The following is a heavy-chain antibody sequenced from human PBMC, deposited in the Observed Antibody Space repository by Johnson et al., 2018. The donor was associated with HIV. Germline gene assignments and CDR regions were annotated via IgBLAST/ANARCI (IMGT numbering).Heavy chain of an antibody. CDR2: ISYDGSNK. J-gene: IGHJ3*02. Sequence: VQLVESGGGVVQPGRSLRLSCAASGFTFSSYAMHWVRQAPGKGLEWVAVISYDGSNKYYADSVKGRFTISRDNSKNTLYLQMNSLRAEDTAVYYCAKSGVLVLVVYAPDVFDIWGQGTMVTVSS. D-gene: IGHD2-8*02. CDR3: AKSGVLVLVVYAPDVFDI. V-gene: IGHV3-30*04. CDR1: GFTFSSYA.